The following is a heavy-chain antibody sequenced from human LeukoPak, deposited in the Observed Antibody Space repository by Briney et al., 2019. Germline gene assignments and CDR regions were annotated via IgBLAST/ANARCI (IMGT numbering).Heavy chain of an antibody. J-gene: IGHJ4*02. Sequence: GGSLRLSCTASGLTFGDYAMSWVRQAPGKGLEWVGFIRSKAYGGTTEYAASVKGRFTISRDDSKSIAYLQMNSLKTEDTAVYYYTRPLRKWLSLFFAYWRQGTLVTVSS. CDR2: IRSKAYGGTT. D-gene: IGHD3-22*01. V-gene: IGHV3-49*04. CDR3: TRPLRKWLSLFFAY. CDR1: GLTFGDYA.